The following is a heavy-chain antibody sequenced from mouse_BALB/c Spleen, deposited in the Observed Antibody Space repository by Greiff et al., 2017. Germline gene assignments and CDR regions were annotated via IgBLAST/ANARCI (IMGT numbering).Heavy chain of an antibody. J-gene: IGHJ2*01. CDR2: IWAGGST. D-gene: IGHD1-1*01. V-gene: IGHV2-9*02. CDR3: ARSYYSHFDY. CDR1: GFSLTSYG. Sequence: VKLVESGPGLVAPSQSLSITCPVSGFSLTSYGVHWVRQPPGKGLEWLGVIWAGGSTNYNSALMSRLSISKDNSKSQVFLKMNSLQTDDTAMYYCARSYYSHFDYWGQGTTLTVSS.